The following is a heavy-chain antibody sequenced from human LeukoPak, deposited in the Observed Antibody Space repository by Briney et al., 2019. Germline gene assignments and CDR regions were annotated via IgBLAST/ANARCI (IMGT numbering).Heavy chain of an antibody. D-gene: IGHD3-22*01. J-gene: IGHJ4*02. CDR3: ARGYDYYDSSGYYYY. CDR1: GGSFSGYY. V-gene: IGHV4-34*01. Sequence: PSETLSLTCAVYGGSFSGYYWSWIRQPPGKGLEWIGEINHSGSTNYNPSLKSRVTISVDTSKNQFSLNLSSVTAADTAEYYCARGYDYYDSSGYYYYWGQGTLVTVSS. CDR2: INHSGST.